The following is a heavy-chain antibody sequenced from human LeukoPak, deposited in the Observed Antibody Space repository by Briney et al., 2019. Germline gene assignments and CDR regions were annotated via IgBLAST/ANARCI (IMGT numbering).Heavy chain of an antibody. V-gene: IGHV1-18*01. CDR3: ARDQQLAIDY. CDR2: ISAYYGST. Sequence: GSVKVSCKASGYTFTSYGITWVRQAPGQGLEWMGWISAYYGSTDYAQKLQGRVTMTTDTSTSTAYMELRSLRSDDTAVYYCARDQQLAIDYWGQGTLVTVSS. D-gene: IGHD6-13*01. CDR1: GYTFTSYG. J-gene: IGHJ4*02.